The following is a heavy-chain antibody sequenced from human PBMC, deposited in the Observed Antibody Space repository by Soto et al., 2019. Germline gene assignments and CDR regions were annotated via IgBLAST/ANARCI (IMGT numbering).Heavy chain of an antibody. D-gene: IGHD3-16*01. CDR3: TSVWGIRPS. CDR1: GFSFNKTW. J-gene: IGHJ5*02. CDR2: IRSKVDGGTP. V-gene: IGHV3-15*01. Sequence: PVGSLRLSCAASGFSFNKTWMTWVRQAPGRGLEWVGRIRSKVDGGTPDYAAPVKGRFTISRDDSKNTLYLQMNSLKTEDTALYYCTSVWGIRPSWGQGTLVTVSS.